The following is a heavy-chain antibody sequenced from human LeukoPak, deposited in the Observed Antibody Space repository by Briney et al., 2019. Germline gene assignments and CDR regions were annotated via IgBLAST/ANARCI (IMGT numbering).Heavy chain of an antibody. CDR2: IYPGDSDT. V-gene: IGHV5-51*01. Sequence: ESLKISCKGSGYSFTSYWIGWVRQMPGKGLEWVGIIYPGDSDTRYSPSFQGQVTISADKSITTAYLQWNSLKASDTAMYYCARYADYYDSSGYYTYYYMDVWGKGTTVTVSS. CDR3: ARYADYYDSSGYYTYYYMDV. J-gene: IGHJ6*03. D-gene: IGHD3-22*01. CDR1: GYSFTSYW.